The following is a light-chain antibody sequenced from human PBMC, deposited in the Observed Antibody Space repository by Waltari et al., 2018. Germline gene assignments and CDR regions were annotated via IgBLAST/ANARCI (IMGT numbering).Light chain of an antibody. V-gene: IGLV2-14*01. Sequence: QSALTQPASVSGSPGQSITIPCTGTSSDVGGYNYVSWYQQHPGKAPKLMIYDVSKRPAGVSKRFSGSKSGNPASLTISGLQAEDEADYYCSSYTSSSTYVFGTGTKVTVL. CDR1: SSDVGGYNY. CDR3: SSYTSSSTYV. CDR2: DVS. J-gene: IGLJ1*01.